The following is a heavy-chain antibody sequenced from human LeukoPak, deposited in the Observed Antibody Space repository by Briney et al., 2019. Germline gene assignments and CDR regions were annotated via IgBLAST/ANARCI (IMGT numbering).Heavy chain of an antibody. CDR3: ARGVYSSSWSPNWFDP. V-gene: IGHV1-46*01. D-gene: IGHD6-13*01. J-gene: IGHJ5*02. CDR2: INPSGGST. CDR1: GYTFTRYY. Sequence: GSVTVSCMASGYTFTRYYMHWVRQAPGQGLEWMELINPSGGSTSYAQKLQGRVTMTMDTSTSTVYMELSSLRSEDTAVYYCARGVYSSSWSPNWFDPWGQGTLVTVSS.